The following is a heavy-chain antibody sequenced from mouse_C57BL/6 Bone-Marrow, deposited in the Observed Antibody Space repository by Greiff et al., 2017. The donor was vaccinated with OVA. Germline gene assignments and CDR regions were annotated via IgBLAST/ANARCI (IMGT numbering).Heavy chain of an antibody. CDR1: GFTFSDYG. CDR3: APYYYGSSWFAY. V-gene: IGHV5-17*01. CDR2: ISSGSSTI. Sequence: EVMLVESGGGLVKPGGSLTLSCAASGFTFSDYGMRWVRPAPEKGLEWVAYISSGSSTIYYADTVKGRFTISRDNAKNTLFLQMPSLRSEDTAMYYCAPYYYGSSWFAYWGQGTLVTVSA. D-gene: IGHD1-1*01. J-gene: IGHJ3*01.